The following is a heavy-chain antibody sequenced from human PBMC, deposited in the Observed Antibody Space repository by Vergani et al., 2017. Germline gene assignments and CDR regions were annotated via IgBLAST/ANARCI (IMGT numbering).Heavy chain of an antibody. CDR3: ANYDFWSGYSFGY. D-gene: IGHD3-3*01. CDR2: IKQDGSEK. Sequence: EVQLVESGGGLVQPGGSLRLSCAASGFTFSSYWMSWVRQAPGKGLEWVANIKQDGSEKYYVDSVKGRFIISRDNAKNSLYLQMNSLRVEDTAVYYCANYDFWSGYSFGYWGQGTLVTVSS. CDR1: GFTFSSYW. J-gene: IGHJ4*02. V-gene: IGHV3-7*03.